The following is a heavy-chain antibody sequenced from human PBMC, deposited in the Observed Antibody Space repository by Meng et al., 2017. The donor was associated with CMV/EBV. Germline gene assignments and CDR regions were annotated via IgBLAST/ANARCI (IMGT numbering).Heavy chain of an antibody. Sequence: GESLKISCAASGFTFSSYEMNWVRQAPGKGLEWVSYISSSGSTRYYADSVKGRFTISRDNSKNSLYLQMNSLRAEDTAVYYCARGRRGCSSTSCYKYFDYWGQGTLVTVSS. J-gene: IGHJ4*02. CDR2: ISSSGSTR. D-gene: IGHD2-2*02. CDR3: ARGRRGCSSTSCYKYFDY. CDR1: GFTFSSYE. V-gene: IGHV3-48*03.